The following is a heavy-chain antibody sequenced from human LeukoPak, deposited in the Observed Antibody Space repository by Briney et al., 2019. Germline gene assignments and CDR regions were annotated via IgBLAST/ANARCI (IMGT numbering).Heavy chain of an antibody. CDR2: IYYTGNT. CDR1: GGSISNYY. V-gene: IGHV4-59*08. D-gene: IGHD5-12*01. Sequence: SETLSLTCTVSGGSISNYYWSWIRQPPGKGLEWIGYIYYTGNTNYNPPLKSRVTISVDTSKDQLSLGLSSVTAADTAVYYCARRDNSGWNYFDSWGQGALVAVSS. CDR3: ARRDNSGWNYFDS. J-gene: IGHJ4*02.